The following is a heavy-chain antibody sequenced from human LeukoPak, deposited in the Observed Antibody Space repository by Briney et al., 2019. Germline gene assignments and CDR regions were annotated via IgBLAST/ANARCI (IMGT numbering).Heavy chain of an antibody. CDR3: ARGLVRGISPPGY. D-gene: IGHD3-10*01. CDR1: GGSFSGYY. J-gene: IGHJ4*02. Sequence: SETLSLTCAVYGGSFSGYYWSWIRQPPGKGLEWIGEINHSGSTNYNPSLKSRVTISVDTSKNQFSLKLSSVTAADTAVYYCARGLVRGISPPGYWGQGTLVTVSS. CDR2: INHSGST. V-gene: IGHV4-34*01.